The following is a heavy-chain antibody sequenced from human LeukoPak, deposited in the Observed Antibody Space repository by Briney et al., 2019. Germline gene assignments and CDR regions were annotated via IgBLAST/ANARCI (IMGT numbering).Heavy chain of an antibody. CDR2: INPSGGST. V-gene: IGHV1-46*01. CDR1: GYTFTSNY. CDR3: AREGHVYCTSTSCYNHFDY. D-gene: IGHD2-2*02. Sequence: ASVKVSCKASGYTFTSNYMHWVRQAPGLGLEWMGIINPSGGSTSYAQKFQGRVIMTRDTSTSTVYMELSSLRSEDTAVYYCAREGHVYCTSTSCYNHFDYWGQGTLVTVSS. J-gene: IGHJ4*02.